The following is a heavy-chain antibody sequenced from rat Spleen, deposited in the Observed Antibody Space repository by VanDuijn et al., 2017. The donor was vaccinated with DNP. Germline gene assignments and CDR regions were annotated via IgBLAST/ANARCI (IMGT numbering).Heavy chain of an antibody. CDR3: ARRSYWYHYFDY. CDR2: ITTGGGYA. V-gene: IGHV5S11*01. Sequence: EVQLVESGGGLVQPGRSMKLSCAASGFIFSNYYMAWVRQAPTKGLEWVASITTGGGYAHYRDSVKGRFTISRDNAKSTLYLQMDSLRSEETATYYCARRSYWYHYFDYWGQGVMVTVSS. CDR1: GFIFSNYY. J-gene: IGHJ2*01. D-gene: IGHD1-3*01.